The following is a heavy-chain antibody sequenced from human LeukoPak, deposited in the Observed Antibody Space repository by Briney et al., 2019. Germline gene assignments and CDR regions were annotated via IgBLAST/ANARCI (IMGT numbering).Heavy chain of an antibody. J-gene: IGHJ4*02. Sequence: GGSLRLSCAASGFTFSSYWMSWVRQAPGKGLEWVANIKQDGSEKYYVDSVKGRFTISRDNAKNSLYLQMNSLRAEDTAVYYCAKARYDFWSGYYPDYWAREPWSPSPQ. CDR2: IKQDGSEK. D-gene: IGHD3-3*01. CDR1: GFTFSSYW. CDR3: AKARYDFWSGYYPDY. V-gene: IGHV3-7*01.